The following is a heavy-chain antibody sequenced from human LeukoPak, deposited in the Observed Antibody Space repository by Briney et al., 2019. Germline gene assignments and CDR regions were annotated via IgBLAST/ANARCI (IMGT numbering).Heavy chain of an antibody. Sequence: PGGSLRLSCAASGFTFTNHPMHWVRQASGKRLEYVSAISPSGDWTWYADSVKGRFTISRDNAKNSLYLQMNSLRAEDTAVYYCASERLKNYDFWSGYWGQGTLVTVSS. V-gene: IGHV3-64*04. CDR3: ASERLKNYDFWSGY. D-gene: IGHD3-3*01. CDR1: GFTFTNHP. J-gene: IGHJ4*02. CDR2: ISPSGDWT.